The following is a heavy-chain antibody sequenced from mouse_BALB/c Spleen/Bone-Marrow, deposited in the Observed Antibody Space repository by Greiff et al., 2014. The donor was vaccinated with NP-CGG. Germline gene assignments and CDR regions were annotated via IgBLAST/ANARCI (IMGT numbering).Heavy chain of an antibody. CDR2: IDPENGNT. D-gene: IGHD2-14*01. J-gene: IGHJ2*01. CDR3: VAYYRYEYYFDY. CDR1: GFDIKDYY. V-gene: IGHV14-1*02. Sequence: VQLQQSGAELVRPGALVKLSCKASGFDIKDYYMHWVKRRPEQGLEWIGWIDPENGNTIYDQKFQGKASITADTSSNTAYLQLSSLTSEDTAVYYCVAYYRYEYYFDYGGQGTTLTVSS.